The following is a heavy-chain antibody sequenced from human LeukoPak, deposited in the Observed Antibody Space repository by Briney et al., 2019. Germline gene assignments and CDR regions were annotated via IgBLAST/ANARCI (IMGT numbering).Heavy chain of an antibody. J-gene: IGHJ6*03. D-gene: IGHD1-7*01. Sequence: GGSLRLSCGASGFTFSSYAMSWVRQAPGKGLEWVSSISGSGGSTYYAGSVKGRFTVSRDNSKSTLYLQMNSLRAEDAAVYFCAKEFGVTGSTSGNMDVWGKGTTVTVSS. CDR1: GFTFSSYA. CDR3: AKEFGVTGSTSGNMDV. CDR2: ISGSGGST. V-gene: IGHV3-23*01.